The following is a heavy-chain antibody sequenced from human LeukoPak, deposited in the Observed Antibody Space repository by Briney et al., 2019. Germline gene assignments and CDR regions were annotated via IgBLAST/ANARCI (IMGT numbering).Heavy chain of an antibody. J-gene: IGHJ4*02. CDR1: GFTFSSYW. CDR2: IDTDGFNT. V-gene: IGHV3-74*01. Sequence: GGSLRLSCAASGFTFSSYWMHWVRQASGKGLLWVSRIDTDGFNTNYADSVKGRFAISRDNAKNTLYLQMDSLRVEDTAVYYCAKAPTRVAVALYFDYWGQGTLVTVSS. CDR3: AKAPTRVAVALYFDY. D-gene: IGHD6-19*01.